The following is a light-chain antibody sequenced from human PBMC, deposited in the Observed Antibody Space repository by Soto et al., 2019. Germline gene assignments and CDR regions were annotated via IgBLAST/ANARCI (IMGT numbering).Light chain of an antibody. Sequence: QSALTQPASVSGSPGQSLTISCTGTSSDVRDYNYVSWYQHHPGKAPKLMIYDVSNRPSGVSNRLSGTKTCNTASQTISGRQAEDEADYYCSSYTSSSVVFGVGTKGTV. V-gene: IGLV2-14*03. CDR3: SSYTSSSVV. CDR1: SSDVRDYNY. J-gene: IGLJ2*01. CDR2: DVS.